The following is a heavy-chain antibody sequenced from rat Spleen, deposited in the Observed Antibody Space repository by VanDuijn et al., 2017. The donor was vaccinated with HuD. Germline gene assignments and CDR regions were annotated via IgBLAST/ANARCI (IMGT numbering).Heavy chain of an antibody. CDR1: GFSLSTYG. J-gene: IGHJ2*01. CDR3: ARSGSSSLFDY. V-gene: IGHV2-16*01. CDR2: IWGGGTT. D-gene: IGHD3-3*01. Sequence: QVQLKESGPGLVQPSQTLSLTCTVSGFSLSTYGVTWVRQPPGKGLEWIGEIWGGGTTHYNPALKSRLTINRDTSKSQVFLEMNSLQTEDTAMYLCARSGSSSLFDYWGQGVMVTVSS.